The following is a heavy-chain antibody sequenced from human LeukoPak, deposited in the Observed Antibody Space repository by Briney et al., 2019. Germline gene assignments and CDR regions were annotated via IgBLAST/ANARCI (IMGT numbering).Heavy chain of an antibody. V-gene: IGHV4-38-2*02. CDR1: GYSISSGYY. J-gene: IGHJ3*02. CDR3: AREVDTPMFDAFDI. D-gene: IGHD5-18*01. CDR2: IYHSGST. Sequence: SETLSLTCTVSGYSISSGYYWGWIRQPPGKGLEWIGSIYHSGSTYYNPSLKSRVTISVDTSKNQFSLKLSSVTAADTAVYYCAREVDTPMFDAFDIWGQGTMVTVSS.